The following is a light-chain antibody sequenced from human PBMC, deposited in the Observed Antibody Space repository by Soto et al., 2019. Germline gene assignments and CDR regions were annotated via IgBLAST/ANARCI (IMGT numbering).Light chain of an antibody. Sequence: DIVMTQSPSTLSVSPLERSTLSCRASQSVSSNVAWYQQIPGQTPRLLIYGASTRATGIPVRFSGSGSGTESTLTISSLQSEDFAVYYCHQYDDGPYTFGQGTKVDIK. V-gene: IGKV3-15*01. CDR3: HQYDDGPYT. CDR2: GAS. CDR1: QSVSSN. J-gene: IGKJ2*01.